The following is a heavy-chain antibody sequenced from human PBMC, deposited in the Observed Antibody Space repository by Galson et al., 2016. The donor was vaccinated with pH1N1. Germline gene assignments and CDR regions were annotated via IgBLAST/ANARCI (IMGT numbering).Heavy chain of an antibody. V-gene: IGHV5-51*01. CDR2: IYPGDSDT. J-gene: IGHJ4*02. D-gene: IGHD6-19*01. CDR1: GYSFSSHW. Sequence: QSGAEVKKPGESLKISCQGSGYSFSSHWIGWVRQMPGKGLEWMGIIYPGDSDTKYSPSFQGQVTFSADKSINTAYLQWSSLKASGTAMYFCARRSAVAGVDYWGQGTLVTVSS. CDR3: ARRSAVAGVDY.